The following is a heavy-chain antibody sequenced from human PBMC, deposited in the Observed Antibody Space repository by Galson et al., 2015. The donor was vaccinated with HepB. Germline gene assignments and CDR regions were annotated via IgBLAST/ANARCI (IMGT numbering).Heavy chain of an antibody. Sequence: SVKVSCKASGYTFIRYNMHWVRQAPGQGLEWMGIIKPSGGSASYAQNFQGRVSMTRDTSTSTVYMELSSLRSEYTAVYYCARDSNDWSSDYWGQGTLVTVSS. D-gene: IGHD6-19*01. CDR2: IKPSGGSA. J-gene: IGHJ4*02. CDR3: ARDSNDWSSDY. V-gene: IGHV1-46*01. CDR1: GYTFIRYN.